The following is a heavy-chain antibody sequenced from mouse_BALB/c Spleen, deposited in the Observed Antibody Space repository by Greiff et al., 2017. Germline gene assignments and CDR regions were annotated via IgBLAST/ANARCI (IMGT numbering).Heavy chain of an antibody. V-gene: IGHV1-54*01. J-gene: IGHJ4*01. CDR3: ARKLPFYAMDY. D-gene: IGHD5-5*01. CDR1: GYAFTNYL. Sequence: VQLQQSGAELVRPGTSVKVSCKASGYAFTNYLIEGVKQRPGQGLEWIGVINPGSGGTNYNEKFKGKATLTADKSSSTAYMQLSSLTSDDSAVYFCARKLPFYAMDYWGQGTSVTVSS. CDR2: INPGSGGT.